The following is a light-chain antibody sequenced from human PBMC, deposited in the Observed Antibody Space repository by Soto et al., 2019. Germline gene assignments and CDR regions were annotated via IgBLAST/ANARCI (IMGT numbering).Light chain of an antibody. CDR3: QHYGSSPLT. CDR2: GAS. J-gene: IGKJ5*01. V-gene: IGKV3-20*01. Sequence: EIVLTHSPGTLSLSPGERATLSCRASQSVSSRLAWYQQKPGQAPRLLISGASSRATGIPARFSGSGSATDFTLTISRLEPEDFALYYCQHYGSSPLTFGQGTRLEIK. CDR1: QSVSSR.